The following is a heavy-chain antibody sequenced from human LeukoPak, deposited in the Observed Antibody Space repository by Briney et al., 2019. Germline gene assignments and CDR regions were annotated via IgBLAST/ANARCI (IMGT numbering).Heavy chain of an antibody. CDR2: ISAYNGNT. V-gene: IGHV1-18*01. J-gene: IGHJ5*02. D-gene: IGHD3-10*01. CDR1: GYTFTSYG. CDR3: ARKKDYYGSGSSWFDP. Sequence: GASVKVSCKASGYTFTSYGISWVRQAPGQGLEWMGWISAYNGNTNYAQKLQGRVTMTTDTSTSTAYMELRSLRSDDTAVYYCARKKDYYGSGSSWFDPWGQGTLVTVSS.